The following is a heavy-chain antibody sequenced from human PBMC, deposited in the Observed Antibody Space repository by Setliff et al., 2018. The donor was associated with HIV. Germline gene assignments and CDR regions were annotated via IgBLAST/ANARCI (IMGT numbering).Heavy chain of an antibody. CDR3: ARGRGSSSSWPIDY. J-gene: IGHJ4*02. V-gene: IGHV4-4*09. CDR2: IYTSGST. CDR1: GGSISSYY. Sequence: SETLSLTCTVSGGSISSYYWSWIRQPPGKGLEWIGYIYTSGSTNYNPSLKSRVTISVDTSKNQFSLKLSSVTAADTAVYYCARGRGSSSSWPIDYWGQGTLVTVSS. D-gene: IGHD6-13*01.